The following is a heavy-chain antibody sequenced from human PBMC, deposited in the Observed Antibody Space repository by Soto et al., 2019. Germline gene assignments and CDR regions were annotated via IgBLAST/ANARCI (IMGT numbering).Heavy chain of an antibody. J-gene: IGHJ6*01. D-gene: IGHD1-26*01. CDR1: VFTFSSYE. CDR3: ARDQDSGSYNDYGMEV. CDR2: ISSSGSTI. V-gene: IGHV3-48*03. Sequence: VGSLRLSCASSVFTFSSYEMNCVRHSPGKWLEWVSYISSSGSTIYYADSVKGRFTISRDNAKNSLYLQMNSLRAEDTAVYYCARDQDSGSYNDYGMEVWGQGTTVNVSS.